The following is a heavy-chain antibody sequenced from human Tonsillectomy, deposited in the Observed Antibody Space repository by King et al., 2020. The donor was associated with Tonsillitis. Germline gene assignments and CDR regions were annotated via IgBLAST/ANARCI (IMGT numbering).Heavy chain of an antibody. CDR3: ARGHWRANTHWYFDL. D-gene: IGHD1-1*01. CDR1: GFTFSSYG. CDR2: IWYDGSNK. V-gene: IGHV3-33*01. Sequence: VQLVESGGGVVQPGRSLRLSCAASGFTFSSYGMHWVRQAPGKGLEWVAVIWYDGSNKYYADSVKGRFTISRDNSKNTLYLQMNSLRAEDTDVYSCARGHWRANTHWYFDLWGRGTLVTVSS. J-gene: IGHJ2*01.